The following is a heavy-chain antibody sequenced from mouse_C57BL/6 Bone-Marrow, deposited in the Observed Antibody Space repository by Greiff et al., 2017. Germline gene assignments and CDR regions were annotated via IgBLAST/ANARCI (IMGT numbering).Heavy chain of an antibody. V-gene: IGHV1-50*01. CDR1: GYTFTSYW. CDR2: IDPSGSYT. CDR3: AREGAYYGNYDNYFDY. Sequence: QVQLQQSGAELVKPGASVKLSCKASGYTFTSYWMQWVKQRPGQGLEWIGEIDPSGSYTNYNQKFKGKATLTVDTSSSTAYMQLSSLTSEDSAVYYCAREGAYYGNYDNYFDYWGQGTTLTVSS. J-gene: IGHJ2*01. D-gene: IGHD2-10*01.